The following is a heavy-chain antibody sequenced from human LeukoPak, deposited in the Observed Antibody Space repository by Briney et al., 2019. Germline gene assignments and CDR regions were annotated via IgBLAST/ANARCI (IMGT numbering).Heavy chain of an antibody. J-gene: IGHJ4*02. CDR1: GGSFSGYY. CDR2: ISHSGST. Sequence: SETLSLTCAVYGGSFSGYYWSWIRQPPGKGLEWIGEISHSGSTNYNPSLKSRVTISVDTSKNQFSLKLSSVTAADTAVYYCARAVSGRKIDYWGQGTLVTVSS. D-gene: IGHD1-26*01. V-gene: IGHV4-34*01. CDR3: ARAVSGRKIDY.